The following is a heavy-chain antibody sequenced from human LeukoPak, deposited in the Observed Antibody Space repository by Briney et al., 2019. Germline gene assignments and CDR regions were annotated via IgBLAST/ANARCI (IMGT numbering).Heavy chain of an antibody. Sequence: GGSLRLSCAASGFTLSSHGMHWVRQAPGKGLEYVSAISSNGGSTYYANSVKGRFTISRDNSKNTLYLQMGSLRAEDMAVYYCASGVVVPAAFDYWGQGTLVTVSS. D-gene: IGHD2-2*01. CDR3: ASGVVVPAAFDY. CDR2: ISSNGGST. J-gene: IGHJ4*02. CDR1: GFTLSSHG. V-gene: IGHV3-64*01.